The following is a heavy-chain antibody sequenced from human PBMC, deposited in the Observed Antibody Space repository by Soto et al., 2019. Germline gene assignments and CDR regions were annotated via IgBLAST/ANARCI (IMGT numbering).Heavy chain of an antibody. Sequence: QVQLVESGGGVVQPGRSLRLSCAASGFTFSSYGMHWVRQAPGKGLEWVAVISYDGSNKYYADSVKGRFTISRDNSKTPLYLQMNSLRAEDTAVYYCAKDSYGMDVWGQGTTVTVSS. CDR2: ISYDGSNK. V-gene: IGHV3-30*18. J-gene: IGHJ6*02. CDR1: GFTFSSYG. CDR3: AKDSYGMDV.